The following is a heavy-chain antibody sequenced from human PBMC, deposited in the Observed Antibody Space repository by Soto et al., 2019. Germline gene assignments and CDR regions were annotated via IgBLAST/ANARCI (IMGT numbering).Heavy chain of an antibody. CDR1: GGSISSNNYY. CDR2: IHYSGST. CDR3: SKWDGYGDQ. Sequence: PSETLSLTCTVSGGSISSNNYYWGWIRQPPGKGLEWIATIHYSGSTYYSPSLKSRVTISVDTSKNMVYLQMNSLTADDTAVYFCSKWDGYGDQWGQGTLVTVSS. D-gene: IGHD5-12*01. V-gene: IGHV4-39*07. J-gene: IGHJ5*02.